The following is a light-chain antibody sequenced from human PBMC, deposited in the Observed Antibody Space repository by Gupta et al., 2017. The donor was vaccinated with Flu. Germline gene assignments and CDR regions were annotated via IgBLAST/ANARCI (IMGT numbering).Light chain of an antibody. CDR3: QQRSSLFT. CDR1: QSVIYSYNNGSY. V-gene: IGKV4-1*01. CDR2: CAS. J-gene: IGKJ3*01. Sequence: DIVMVQTPYPLAVSLGARATITCKSSQSVIYSYNNGSYLAWYQQKPGQPPKLLIYCASNRESGIPDRFSGSGSGTDFTLTSSSREAEDFAVYYWQQRSSLFTFGHGTKVDIK.